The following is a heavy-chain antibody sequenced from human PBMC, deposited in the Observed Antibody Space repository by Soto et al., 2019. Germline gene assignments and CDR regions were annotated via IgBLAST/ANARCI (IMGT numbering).Heavy chain of an antibody. Sequence: SETLSLTCAVYGGSVNGYYWNWIRQPPGKGLEWIGEINHTGGTHYNPSLKSRVTMSVDTSKNQFSLKLSSVTAADTAVYYCARADCGGDCPPDYWGQGTLVTVSS. V-gene: IGHV4-34*10. J-gene: IGHJ4*02. CDR2: INHTGGT. D-gene: IGHD2-21*02. CDR1: GGSVNGYY. CDR3: ARADCGGDCPPDY.